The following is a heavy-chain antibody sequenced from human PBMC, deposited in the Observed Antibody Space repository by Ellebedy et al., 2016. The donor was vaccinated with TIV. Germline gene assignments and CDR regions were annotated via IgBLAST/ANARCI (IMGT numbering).Heavy chain of an antibody. D-gene: IGHD4-17*01. CDR2: INQDGSEK. V-gene: IGHV3-7*01. J-gene: IGHJ3*01. CDR1: GFTFSSYW. Sequence: GGSLRLSCGASGFTFSSYWMSWVRQAPGKGLEWVANINQDGSEKYYVDSVKGRFTIFRDNAKNSLYLQMNSLGADDTAVYYCATDGSYGDYRSPTHGFEFWGQGTLVTVSS. CDR3: ATDGSYGDYRSPTHGFEF.